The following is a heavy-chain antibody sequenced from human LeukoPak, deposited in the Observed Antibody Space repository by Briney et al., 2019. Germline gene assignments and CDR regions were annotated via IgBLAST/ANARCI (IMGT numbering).Heavy chain of an antibody. CDR2: INHSGST. CDR1: GGSFSGYY. Sequence: PSETLSLTCAVYGGSFSGYYWSWIRRPPGKGLEWIGEINHSGSTNYNPSLKSRVTISVDTSKNQFSLKLSSVTAADTAVYYCARGGSGILAGYYFDYWGQGTLVTVSS. V-gene: IGHV4-34*01. J-gene: IGHJ4*02. D-gene: IGHD3-10*01. CDR3: ARGGSGILAGYYFDY.